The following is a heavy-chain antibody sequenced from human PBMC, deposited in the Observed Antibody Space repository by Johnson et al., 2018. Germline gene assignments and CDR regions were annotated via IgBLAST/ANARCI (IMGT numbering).Heavy chain of an antibody. Sequence: EVQLVETGGGLVQPGGSLRLSCTASGFTFSNYAMSWVRQAPGTGLEWVSAIVGSGSNTYYTTSVKGRFPLSRDNSKNKVYLQMNSLRAEDTAIYYCAKDRTSWGVENFDSWGQGTLVTVSS. V-gene: IGHV3-23*04. CDR3: AKDRTSWGVENFDS. CDR2: IVGSGSNT. CDR1: GFTFSNYA. J-gene: IGHJ4*02. D-gene: IGHD3-10*01.